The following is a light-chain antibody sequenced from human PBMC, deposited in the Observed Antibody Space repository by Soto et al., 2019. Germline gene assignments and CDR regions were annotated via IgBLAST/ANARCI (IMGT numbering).Light chain of an antibody. V-gene: IGLV2-23*03. Sequence: QAVVTQPASVSGSPGQSITISCTGTSSDVGSYNLVSWYQQHPGKAPKLMIYEGSKRPSGVSNRFSGSKSGNTASLTISGLQAEDEDDYYCCSYAGSSTFVVFGGGTKVTVL. CDR2: EGS. J-gene: IGLJ2*01. CDR1: SSDVGSYNL. CDR3: CSYAGSSTFVV.